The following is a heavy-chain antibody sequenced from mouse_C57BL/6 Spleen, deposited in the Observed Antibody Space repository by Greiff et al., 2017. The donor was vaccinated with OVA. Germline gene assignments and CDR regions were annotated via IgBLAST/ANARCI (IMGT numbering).Heavy chain of an antibody. J-gene: IGHJ2*01. Sequence: ESGPGLVKPSQSLSLTCSVTGYSITSGYYWNWIRQFPGNKLEWMGYISYDGSNNYNPSLKNRISITRDTSKNQFFLKLNSVTTEDTATYYCATKKDLNFYFDYWGQGTTLTVSS. CDR1: GYSITSGYY. CDR2: ISYDGSN. V-gene: IGHV3-6*01. CDR3: ATKKDLNFYFDY.